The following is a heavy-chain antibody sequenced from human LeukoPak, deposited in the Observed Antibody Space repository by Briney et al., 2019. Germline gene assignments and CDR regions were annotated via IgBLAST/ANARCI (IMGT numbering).Heavy chain of an antibody. CDR2: IYYSGST. CDR3: ARVGYYDSSGYDKYFQH. CDR1: GGSISSYY. J-gene: IGHJ1*01. V-gene: IGHV4-59*01. Sequence: PSETLSLTCTVSGGSISSYYWSWIRQPPGKGLEWTGYIYYSGSTNYNPSLKSRVTISVDTSKNQFSLKLSSVTAADTAVYYCARVGYYDSSGYDKYFQHWGQGTLVTVSS. D-gene: IGHD3-22*01.